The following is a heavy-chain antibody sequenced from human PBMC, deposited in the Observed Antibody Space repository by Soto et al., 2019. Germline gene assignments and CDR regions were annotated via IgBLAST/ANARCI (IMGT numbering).Heavy chain of an antibody. CDR1: GGSISSGGYY. D-gene: IGHD4-17*01. CDR3: ARALTTVTLFDP. CDR2: IYYSGST. J-gene: IGHJ5*02. V-gene: IGHV4-31*03. Sequence: SETLSLTCTASGGSISSGGYYWSWIRQHPGKGLEWIGYIYYSGSTYYNPSLKSRVTISVDTSKNQFSLKLSSVTAADTAVYHCARALTTVTLFDPWGQGTLVTVSS.